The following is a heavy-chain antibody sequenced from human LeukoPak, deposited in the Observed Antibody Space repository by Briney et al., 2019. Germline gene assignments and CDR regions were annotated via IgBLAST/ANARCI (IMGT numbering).Heavy chain of an antibody. D-gene: IGHD1-1*01. V-gene: IGHV3-74*01. Sequence: GGSLRLSCAASGFTFSGSWIHWVRQAPGKGLLWVSLINHDGSNINYADSVKDRFTISRDTAKNTLYLQMNSLRAEDTAVYYCARAGSNWRIDYWGQGTLVTVSS. J-gene: IGHJ4*02. CDR3: ARAGSNWRIDY. CDR2: INHDGSNI. CDR1: GFTFSGSW.